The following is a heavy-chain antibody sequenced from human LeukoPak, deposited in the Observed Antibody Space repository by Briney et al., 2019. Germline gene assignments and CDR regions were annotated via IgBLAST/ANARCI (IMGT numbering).Heavy chain of an antibody. CDR1: GYTFSDHN. J-gene: IGHJ4*02. D-gene: IGHD6-13*01. CDR3: ASASGSSWYSKYYFVH. CDR2: INPNSGAT. V-gene: IGHV1-2*02. Sequence: ASVKVSCKASGYTFSDHNMHWIRQAPGQGLEWMGWINPNSGATNYAQKFQGRVTMTRDTSTSTYLELNRLRSDDTAVYYCASASGSSWYSKYYFVHWGLGTLSPSPQ.